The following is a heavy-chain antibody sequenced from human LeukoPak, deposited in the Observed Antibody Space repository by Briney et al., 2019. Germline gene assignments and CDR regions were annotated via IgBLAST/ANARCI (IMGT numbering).Heavy chain of an antibody. D-gene: IGHD2-15*01. CDR1: GFTFSSYW. V-gene: IGHV3-7*01. J-gene: IGHJ4*02. CDR2: IKQDGSEK. Sequence: QPGGSLRLSCAASGFTFSSYWMSWVRQAPGKGLEWVANIKQDGSEKCYVDSVKGRFTISRDNAKNSLYLQMNSLRAEDTAVYYCARDPYCSGGSCYLDYWGQGTLVTVSS. CDR3: ARDPYCSGGSCYLDY.